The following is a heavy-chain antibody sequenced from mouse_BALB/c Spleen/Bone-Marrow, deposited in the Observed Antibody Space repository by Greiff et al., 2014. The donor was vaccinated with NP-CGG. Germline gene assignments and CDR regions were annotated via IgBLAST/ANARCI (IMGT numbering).Heavy chain of an antibody. V-gene: IGHV1-54*01. CDR1: GYAFTNYL. CDR2: INPGSGAT. Sequence: QVQLQQSGADLVRPGTSVKVSCEASGYAFTNYLIEWVKQRPGQGLEWIGVINPGSGATNYNEKFKGKATLTADKSSSTAYMQLSSLTSDDSAVYFCARKLGPSYAMDYWGQGTSVTVSS. D-gene: IGHD4-1*01. CDR3: ARKLGPSYAMDY. J-gene: IGHJ4*01.